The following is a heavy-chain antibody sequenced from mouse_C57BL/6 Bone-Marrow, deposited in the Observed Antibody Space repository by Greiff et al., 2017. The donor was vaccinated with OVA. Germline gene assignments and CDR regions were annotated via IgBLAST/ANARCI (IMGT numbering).Heavy chain of an antibody. CDR2: ISYSGST. CDR3: ASSYSNFSWFAY. V-gene: IGHV3-1*01. D-gene: IGHD2-5*01. CDR1: GYSITSGYD. J-gene: IGHJ3*01. Sequence: EVMLVESGPGMVKPSQSLSLTCTVTGYSITSGYDWHWIRHFPGNKLEWMGYISYSGSTNYNPSLKSRISITHDTSKNHFFLKLNSVTTEDTATYYCASSYSNFSWFAYWGQGTLVTVSA.